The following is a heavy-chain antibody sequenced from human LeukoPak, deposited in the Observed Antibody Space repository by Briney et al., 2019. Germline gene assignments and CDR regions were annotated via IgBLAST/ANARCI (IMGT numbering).Heavy chain of an antibody. CDR2: ISSSASSM. D-gene: IGHD3-10*01. V-gene: IGHV3-11*01. CDR1: GFTFSDYY. CDR3: ARVVGSIWFGEFRFDP. Sequence: GGSLRLSCAAPGFTFSDYYMSWIRQAPGKGLEGVSDISSSASSMYYADSVKGQFTISRDNAKNSLYLQMNSLRAEDTAVYYCARVVGSIWFGEFRFDPWGQGTLVTVSS. J-gene: IGHJ5*02.